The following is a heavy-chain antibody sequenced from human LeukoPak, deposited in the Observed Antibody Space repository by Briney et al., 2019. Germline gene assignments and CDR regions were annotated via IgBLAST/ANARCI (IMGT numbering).Heavy chain of an antibody. CDR2: IYYSGTT. CDR3: ARNFPGVGCSGGSCYDY. V-gene: IGHV4-39*07. CDR1: GGSISSSSYY. Sequence: KPSETLSLTCTVSGGSISSSSYYWGWIRQPPGKGLEWIGTIYYSGTTYYNPSLKSRVTISIDTSKNQFSLKLSSVTAADTAVYYCARNFPGVGCSGGSCYDYWGQGTLATVSS. D-gene: IGHD2-15*01. J-gene: IGHJ4*02.